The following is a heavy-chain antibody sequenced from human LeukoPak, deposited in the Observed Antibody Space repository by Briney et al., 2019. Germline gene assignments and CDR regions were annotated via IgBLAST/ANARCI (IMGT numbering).Heavy chain of an antibody. CDR1: GFTFSSYG. CDR2: IWYDGSNK. Sequence: PGGSLRLSCAASGFTFSSYGMHWVRQAPGKGLEWVEVIWYDGSNKYYADSVKGRFTISRDNSKNTLYLQMNSLRAEDTAVYYCASLAAAGVDYWGQGTLVTVSS. V-gene: IGHV3-33*01. CDR3: ASLAAAGVDY. D-gene: IGHD6-13*01. J-gene: IGHJ4*02.